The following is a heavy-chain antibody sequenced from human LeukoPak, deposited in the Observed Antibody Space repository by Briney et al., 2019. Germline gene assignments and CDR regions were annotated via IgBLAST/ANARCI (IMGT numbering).Heavy chain of an antibody. V-gene: IGHV4-30-2*03. D-gene: IGHD5-18*01. Sequence: SETLSLTCAVSGGSISSGGYSWSWIRQPPGKGLEWIGYIYYSGSTYYNPSLKSRVTISVDTSKNQFSLKLSSVTASDTAVYYCARQTPDIYNYGYFDSYDYWGQGTLVTVSS. CDR3: ARQTPDIYNYGYFDSYDY. CDR2: IYYSGST. J-gene: IGHJ4*02. CDR1: GGSISSGGYS.